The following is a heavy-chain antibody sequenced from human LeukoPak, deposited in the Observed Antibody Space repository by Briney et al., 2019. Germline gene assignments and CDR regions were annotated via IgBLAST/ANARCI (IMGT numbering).Heavy chain of an antibody. CDR2: SNYSGST. V-gene: IGHV4-59*08. CDR1: GGSISSDY. J-gene: IGHJ5*02. Sequence: SETLSLTCSVSGGSISSDYWSWIRQPPGKGLEWIGYSNYSGSTNSNPSLKSRVTISVDTSKNQFSLKLSSVTAADTAVYYCARHRPGERRFDPWGQGTLVTVSS. CDR3: ARHRPGERRFDP. D-gene: IGHD3-16*01.